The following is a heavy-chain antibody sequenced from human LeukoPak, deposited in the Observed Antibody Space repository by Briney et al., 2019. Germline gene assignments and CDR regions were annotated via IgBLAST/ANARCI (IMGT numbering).Heavy chain of an antibody. D-gene: IGHD5-18*01. V-gene: IGHV1-18*01. CDR2: ISAYSGNT. J-gene: IGHJ4*02. CDR3: ARDSDGYSYGDY. CDR1: GYTFTSYG. Sequence: ASVKVSCKASGYTFTSYGISWVRQAPGQGLEWMGWISAYSGNTNYAQKLQGRVTMTTDTSTSTAYMELRSLRSDDTAVYYCARDSDGYSYGDYWGQGTLVTVSS.